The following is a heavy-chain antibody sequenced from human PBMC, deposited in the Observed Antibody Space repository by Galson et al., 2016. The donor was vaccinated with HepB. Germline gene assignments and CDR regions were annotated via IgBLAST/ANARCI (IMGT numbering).Heavy chain of an antibody. CDR1: GSGFRAYG. Sequence: SLRLSCAVSGSGFRAYGMSWVRQAPGKGLEWVSDISGTGDNPHYAESVKGRLTMSRDNSKDTVYLEMNNLGVDDTAVYYCAIGAMGATWRNWGQGTLVTVSS. CDR3: AIGAMGATWRN. J-gene: IGHJ4*02. V-gene: IGHV3-23*01. D-gene: IGHD1-26*01. CDR2: ISGTGDNP.